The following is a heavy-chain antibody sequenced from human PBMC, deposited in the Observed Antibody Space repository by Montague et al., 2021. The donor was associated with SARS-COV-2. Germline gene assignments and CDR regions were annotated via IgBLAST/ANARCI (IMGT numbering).Heavy chain of an antibody. D-gene: IGHD3-3*01. Sequence: SLRLSCAASGFTFSSYAMSWVRQAPGKGLEWASAISGSGGSTYYADSVKGRFTISRDNSKNTLYLQMNSLRAEDTAVYYCAKGSPDYITIFGVVIIDPNWFDPWGQGTLVTVSS. CDR1: GFTFSSYA. J-gene: IGHJ5*02. CDR2: ISGSGGST. CDR3: AKGSPDYITIFGVVIIDPNWFDP. V-gene: IGHV3-23*01.